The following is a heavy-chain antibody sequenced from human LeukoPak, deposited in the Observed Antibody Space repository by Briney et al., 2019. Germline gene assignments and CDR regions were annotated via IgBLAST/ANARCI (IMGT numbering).Heavy chain of an antibody. Sequence: ASVKVSCKVSGYTFTDYYMHWVQQAPGKGLEWMGLVDPEDGETIYAEKFQGRVTITADTSTDTAYMELSSLRSEDTAVYYCATDRRGSSWYYGCNWGQGTLVTVSS. CDR1: GYTFTDYY. J-gene: IGHJ4*02. CDR2: VDPEDGET. D-gene: IGHD6-13*01. CDR3: ATDRRGSSWYYGCN. V-gene: IGHV1-69-2*01.